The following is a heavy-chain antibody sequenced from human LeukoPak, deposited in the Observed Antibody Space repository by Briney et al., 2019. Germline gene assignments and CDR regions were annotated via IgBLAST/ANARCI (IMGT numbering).Heavy chain of an antibody. V-gene: IGHV3-21*01. CDR2: TSSSSSYI. J-gene: IGHJ4*02. Sequence: GGSLRLSCAASGFTFSSYSMNWVRQAPGKGLEWVSSTSSSSSYIYYADSVKGRFTISRDNAKNSLYLQMNSLRAEDTAVYYCARARATVRPDYWGQGTLVTVSS. D-gene: IGHD1-26*01. CDR3: ARARATVRPDY. CDR1: GFTFSSYS.